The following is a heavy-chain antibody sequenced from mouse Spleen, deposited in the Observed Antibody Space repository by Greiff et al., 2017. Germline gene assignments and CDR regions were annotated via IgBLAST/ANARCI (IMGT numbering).Heavy chain of an antibody. CDR2: INPNNGGT. CDR3: AQYGLYAMDY. J-gene: IGHJ4*01. D-gene: IGHD2-10*02. V-gene: IGHV1-22*01. Sequence: EVKLQESGPELVKPGASVKMSCKASGYTFTDYNMHWVKQSHGKSLEWIGYINPNNGGTSYNQKFKGKATLTVNKSSSTAYMELRSLTSEDSAVYYCAQYGLYAMDYWGQGTSVTVSS. CDR1: GYTFTDYN.